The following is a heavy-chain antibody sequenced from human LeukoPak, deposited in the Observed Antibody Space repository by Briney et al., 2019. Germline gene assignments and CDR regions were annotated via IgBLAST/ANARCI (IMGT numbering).Heavy chain of an antibody. CDR2: INPNSGGT. J-gene: IGHJ6*03. V-gene: IGHV1-2*02. CDR3: ARGWSPYPWLLSIAFAQDYYYYMDV. Sequence: ASVKVSCKASGYTFTGYYMHWVRQAPGQGLEWMGWINPNSGGTNYAQKFQGRVTMTRDTSISTAYMELSRLRSDDTAVYYCARGWSPYPWLLSIAFAQDYYYYMDVWGKGTTVTVSS. CDR1: GYTFTGYY. D-gene: IGHD3-9*01.